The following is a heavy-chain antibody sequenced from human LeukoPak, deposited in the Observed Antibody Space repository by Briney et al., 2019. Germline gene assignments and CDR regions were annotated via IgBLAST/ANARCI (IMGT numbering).Heavy chain of an antibody. CDR1: GGSISSYY. CDR3: ARDRVLRYFDWLSGNDAFDI. CDR2: IYTSGST. J-gene: IGHJ3*02. D-gene: IGHD3-9*01. Sequence: SETLSLTCTVSGGSISSYYWSWIRQPAGKGLEWIGRIYTSGSTNYNPSLKSRVTISVDTSKNQFSLKLSSVTAADTAVYYCARDRVLRYFDWLSGNDAFDIWGQGTMVTVSS. V-gene: IGHV4-4*07.